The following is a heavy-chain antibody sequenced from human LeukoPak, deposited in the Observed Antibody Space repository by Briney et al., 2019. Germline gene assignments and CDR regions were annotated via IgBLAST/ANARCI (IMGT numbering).Heavy chain of an antibody. J-gene: IGHJ4*02. D-gene: IGHD3-16*01. CDR3: GRAFPPLRTSSAGDL. Sequence: GGSLRLSCSASGFTFSDYDMNWVRPAPGKGLEWVSSISGLSSYTYYGESVKGRFSISRDNAKNSLYLQMNSLGAEDTATYYCGRAFPPLRTSSAGDLWGQGILVTVSS. CDR1: GFTFSDYD. CDR2: ISGLSSYT. V-gene: IGHV3-21*01.